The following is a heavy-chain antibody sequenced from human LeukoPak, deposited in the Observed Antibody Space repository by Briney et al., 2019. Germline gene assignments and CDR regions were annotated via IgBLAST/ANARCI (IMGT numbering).Heavy chain of an antibody. Sequence: QSGGSLRLSCAASGFTFSSYGMHWVRQAPGKGLEWVAFIRYDGSNKYYADSVKGRFTISRDNSKNTLYLQMNSLRAEDTAVYYCARDHDPITTVRGVISYWGQGTLVTVSS. D-gene: IGHD3-10*01. CDR1: GFTFSSYG. CDR3: ARDHDPITTVRGVISY. CDR2: IRYDGSNK. V-gene: IGHV3-30*02. J-gene: IGHJ4*02.